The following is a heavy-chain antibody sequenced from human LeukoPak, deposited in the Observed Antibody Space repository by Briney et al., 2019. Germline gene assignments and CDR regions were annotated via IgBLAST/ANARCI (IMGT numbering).Heavy chain of an antibody. CDR1: GLSFTSFA. D-gene: IGHD3-16*01. Sequence: HSGGSLRLSCAASGLSFTSFAMSWVRQAPARGPEWVSSLRGDGETFYADSVRGRFTPSRDDSRNTVYLQLNNLRVEDTAIYYCARASWVSSADAVRWGQGTQVTVSS. CDR2: LRGDGET. CDR3: ARASWVSSADAVR. J-gene: IGHJ4*02. V-gene: IGHV3-23*01.